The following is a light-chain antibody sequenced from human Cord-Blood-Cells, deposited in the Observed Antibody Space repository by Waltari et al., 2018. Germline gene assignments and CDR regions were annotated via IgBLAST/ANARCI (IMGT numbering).Light chain of an antibody. J-gene: IGLJ3*02. CDR2: EGS. CDR3: CSYAGSSTWV. V-gene: IGLV2-23*01. CDR1: SSDVGSYNL. Sequence: QSALTQPASVSGSPGQSITISCTGTSSDVGSYNLVSWYQQHPGKAPKLMIYEGSKRPSGVSNRFSGSNSGNTSSLTISGLQAEDEADYSCCSYAGSSTWVFGGGTKLTVL.